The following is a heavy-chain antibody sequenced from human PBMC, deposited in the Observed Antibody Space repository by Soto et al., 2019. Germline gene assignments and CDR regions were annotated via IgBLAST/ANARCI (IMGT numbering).Heavy chain of an antibody. CDR3: ARESFGSGSPSLYGMDV. D-gene: IGHD3-10*01. V-gene: IGHV4-30-4*01. CDR2: IYYSGST. J-gene: IGHJ6*02. Sequence: SETLSLTCTVSGGSISSGDYYWSWIRQPPGKGLEWIGYIYYSGSTYYNPSLKSRVTISVDTSKNQFSLKLSSVTAADTAVYYCARESFGSGSPSLYGMDVWGQGTTVTVSS. CDR1: GGSISSGDYY.